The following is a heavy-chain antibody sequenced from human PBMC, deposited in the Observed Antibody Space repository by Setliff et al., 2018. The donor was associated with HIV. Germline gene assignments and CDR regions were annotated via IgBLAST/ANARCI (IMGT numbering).Heavy chain of an antibody. CDR3: ARDSGPYYDYVWGTYRPIYFQH. Sequence: PGGSLRLSCAASGFTFTDYSLNWGRQAPGKGLEWVSSISSGGGYIYYADSVKGGCTSSRDSTKNSVYLQMNSLRAEDTAVYYCARDSGPYYDYVWGTYRPIYFQHWGQGTLVTVSS. D-gene: IGHD3-16*02. CDR1: GFTFTDYS. CDR2: ISSGGGYI. V-gene: IGHV3-21*06. J-gene: IGHJ1*01.